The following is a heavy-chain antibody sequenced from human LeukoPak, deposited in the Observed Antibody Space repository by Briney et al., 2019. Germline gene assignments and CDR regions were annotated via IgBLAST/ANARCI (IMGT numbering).Heavy chain of an antibody. CDR2: INHSGST. J-gene: IGHJ4*02. CDR3: ARRLWVRYYFDY. Sequence: SETLSLTRAVYGGSFSGYYWSWIRQPPGKGLEWIGEINHSGSTNYNPSLKSRVTISVDTSKNQFSLKLSSVTAADTAVYYCARRLWVRYYFDYWGQGTLVTVSS. V-gene: IGHV4-34*01. D-gene: IGHD5-18*01. CDR1: GGSFSGYY.